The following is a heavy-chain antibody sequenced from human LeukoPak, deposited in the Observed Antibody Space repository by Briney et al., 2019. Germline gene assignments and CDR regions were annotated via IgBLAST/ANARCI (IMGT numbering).Heavy chain of an antibody. V-gene: IGHV3-21*01. CDR1: GFTFSRYS. J-gene: IGHJ4*02. Sequence: GGSLRLSCAASGFTFSRYSMNWVGQAPGKRLEWVSSISSSSSYIYYADSVKGRFTISRDNAKNSLYLQMNSLRAEDTAVYYCARDEYLWSGYYPNQAFDYWGQGTLVTVSS. D-gene: IGHD3-3*01. CDR3: ARDEYLWSGYYPNQAFDY. CDR2: ISSSSSYI.